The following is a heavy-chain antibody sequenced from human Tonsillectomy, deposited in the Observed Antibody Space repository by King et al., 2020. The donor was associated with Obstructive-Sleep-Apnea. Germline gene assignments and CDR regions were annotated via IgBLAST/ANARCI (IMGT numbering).Heavy chain of an antibody. CDR3: ATFSSAWYFAY. Sequence: QLVQSGAEVKKPGASVKVSCKTSGYTFGTYGITWVRQAPGQGLEWMGWINPNNGNTDYAQKLQGRVTMTTDASTTTAYMELRSLRSDDTAVYYCATFSSAWYFAYGGQGTLVTVSS. D-gene: IGHD6-19*01. J-gene: IGHJ4*02. CDR2: INPNNGNT. V-gene: IGHV1-18*01. CDR1: GYTFGTYG.